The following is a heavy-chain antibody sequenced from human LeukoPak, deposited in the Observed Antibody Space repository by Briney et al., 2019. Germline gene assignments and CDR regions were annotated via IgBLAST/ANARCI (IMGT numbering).Heavy chain of an antibody. V-gene: IGHV3-21*01. D-gene: IGHD2-2*01. Sequence: GGSLRLSCAASGFTFSSYSMNWVRQAPGKGLEWVSSISSSSSYINYADSVKGRFTISRDNAKNSLYLQMNSLRAEDTAVYYCARDPKSCSSTSCQGDYWGQGTLVTVSS. CDR3: ARDPKSCSSTSCQGDY. CDR2: ISSSSSYI. CDR1: GFTFSSYS. J-gene: IGHJ4*02.